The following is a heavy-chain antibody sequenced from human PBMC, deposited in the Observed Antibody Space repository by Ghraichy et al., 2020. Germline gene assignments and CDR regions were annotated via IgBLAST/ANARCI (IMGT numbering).Heavy chain of an antibody. CDR2: IYYSGST. V-gene: IGHV4-39*01. D-gene: IGHD3-3*01. CDR3: AGWDCITIFGVAYCRFDP. CDR1: GGSISSSSYY. J-gene: IGHJ5*02. Sequence: SETLSLTCTVSGGSISSSSYYWGWIRQPPGKGLEWIGSIYYSGSTYYNPSLKSRVTISVDTSKNQFSLKLSSVTAADTAVYYCAGWDCITIFGVAYCRFDPWGQGTLVTVSS.